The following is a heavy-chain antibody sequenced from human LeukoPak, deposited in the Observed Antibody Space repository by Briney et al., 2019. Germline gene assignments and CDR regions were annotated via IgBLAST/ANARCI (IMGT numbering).Heavy chain of an antibody. V-gene: IGHV4-39*01. J-gene: IGHJ3*02. CDR1: GGSISSSSYY. D-gene: IGHD2-2*01. CDR2: IYYSGST. Sequence: SETLSLTCTVSGGSISSSSYYWGWIRQPPGKGLEWIGSIYYSGSTYYNPSLKSRVTISVDTSKNQFSLKLSSVTAADTAVYYCARDLGYCSSTSCYLDAFDIWGQGTMVTVSS. CDR3: ARDLGYCSSTSCYLDAFDI.